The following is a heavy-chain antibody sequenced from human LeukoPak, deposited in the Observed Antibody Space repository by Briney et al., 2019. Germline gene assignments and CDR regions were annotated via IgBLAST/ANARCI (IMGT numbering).Heavy chain of an antibody. CDR2: ISRSSTTI. Sequence: GGSLRLSCAASGFTFSNYSMNWVRQAPGKGLEWVSYISRSSTTIYYADSVKGRFTISRDNAKNSLYLQMNSLRAEDTAVYYCAREPRVAGPPHFDYWGQGTLVTVSS. J-gene: IGHJ4*02. CDR1: GFTFSNYS. CDR3: AREPRVAGPPHFDY. V-gene: IGHV3-48*01. D-gene: IGHD6-19*01.